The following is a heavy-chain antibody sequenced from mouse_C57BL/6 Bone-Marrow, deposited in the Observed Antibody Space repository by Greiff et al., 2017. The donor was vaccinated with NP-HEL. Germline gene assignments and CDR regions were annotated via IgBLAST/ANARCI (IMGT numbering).Heavy chain of an antibody. V-gene: IGHV1-20*01. CDR2: INPYNGDT. CDR3: ARGELGRGYWYFDV. D-gene: IGHD4-1*01. J-gene: IGHJ1*03. Sequence: VQLQQSGPELVKPGDSVKISCKASGYSFTGYFMNWVMQSHGKSLEWIGRINPYNGDTFYNQKFKGKATLTVDKSSSTAHMELRSLTSEDSAVYYCARGELGRGYWYFDVWGTGTTITVSS. CDR1: GYSFTGYF.